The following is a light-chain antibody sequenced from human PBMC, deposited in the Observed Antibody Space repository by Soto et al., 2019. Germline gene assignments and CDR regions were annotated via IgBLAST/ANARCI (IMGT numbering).Light chain of an antibody. Sequence: LTPSTLTVSFSDRVTITCWASQSSSSWLAWYQQKPGKAPKLLIYAASSLLGGVPSRFSGSGSGTDFTLTISRLQPEDFAIYYCQQSYSSPRTFGQGTKVDIK. CDR2: AAS. V-gene: IGKV1-12*01. CDR3: QQSYSSPRT. CDR1: QSSSSW. J-gene: IGKJ1*01.